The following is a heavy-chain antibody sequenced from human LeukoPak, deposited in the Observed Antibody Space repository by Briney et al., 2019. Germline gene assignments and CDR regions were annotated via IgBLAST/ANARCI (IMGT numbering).Heavy chain of an antibody. V-gene: IGHV3-7*01. Sequence: GGSLRLSCAASGFTFSSYWMSWVRQAPGKGLEWVANIKQDGSEKYYVDSVKGRFTISRDNAKNSLYLQMNSLRAEDTAVYYCARGDIVATIYYYYYMDVWGKGTTVTVSS. CDR3: ARGDIVATIYYYYYMDV. CDR2: IKQDGSEK. J-gene: IGHJ6*03. CDR1: GFTFSSYW. D-gene: IGHD5-12*01.